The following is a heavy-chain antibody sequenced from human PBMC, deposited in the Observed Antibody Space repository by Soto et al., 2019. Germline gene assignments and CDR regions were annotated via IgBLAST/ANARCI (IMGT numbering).Heavy chain of an antibody. D-gene: IGHD6-19*01. CDR3: ARVKRPTYSSGWYGYYYGMDV. CDR2: INHSGST. CDR1: GGSFSGYY. Sequence: SETLSLTCAVYGGSFSGYYWSWIRQPPGKGLEWIGEINHSGSTNYNPSLKSRVTISVDTSKNQFSLKLSSVTAADTAVYYCARVKRPTYSSGWYGYYYGMDVWGQGTTVTVSS. J-gene: IGHJ6*02. V-gene: IGHV4-34*01.